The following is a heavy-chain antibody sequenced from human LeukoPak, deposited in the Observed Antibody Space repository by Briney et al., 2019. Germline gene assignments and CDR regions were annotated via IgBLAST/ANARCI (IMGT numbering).Heavy chain of an antibody. CDR1: GFTFDDYG. CDR2: INWNGGST. CDR3: AKEDCSGGRCYSLHY. D-gene: IGHD2-15*01. J-gene: IGHJ4*02. V-gene: IGHV3-20*04. Sequence: GGSLRLSCAASGFTFDDYGMTWVRQTPGKGLEWVSTINWNGGSTAYADSVNGRFTISRDNAKNSLYLQMNSLRAEDAAVYYCAKEDCSGGRCYSLHYWGQGTLVTVSA.